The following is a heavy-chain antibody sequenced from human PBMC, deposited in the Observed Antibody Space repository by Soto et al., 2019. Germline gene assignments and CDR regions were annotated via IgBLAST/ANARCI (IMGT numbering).Heavy chain of an antibody. CDR3: ARAAGTLGYGMDV. J-gene: IGHJ6*01. CDR1: GGSIMKSSYY. V-gene: IGHV4-39*01. Sequence: SGPLSPNCALAGGSIMKSSYYQKWIRQPPGKGLEWIGSIYYSGSTYYNPSLKSRVTISVDTSKNQFSLKLSSVTAADTAVYYCARAAGTLGYGMDVWGQGTTVT. D-gene: IGHD6-13*01. CDR2: IYYSGST.